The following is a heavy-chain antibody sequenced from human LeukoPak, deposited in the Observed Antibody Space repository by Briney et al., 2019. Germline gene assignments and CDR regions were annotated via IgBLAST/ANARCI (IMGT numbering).Heavy chain of an antibody. D-gene: IGHD3-3*01. CDR1: GGSISSYY. Sequence: PSETLSLTCTVSGGSISSYYRSWIRQPPGKGLEWIGYIYYSGSTNYNPSLKSRVTISVDTSKNQFPLKLSSVTAADTAVYYCAREVELLSQSGYTYYFDYWGQGTLVTVSS. CDR2: IYYSGST. CDR3: AREVELLSQSGYTYYFDY. V-gene: IGHV4-59*01. J-gene: IGHJ4*02.